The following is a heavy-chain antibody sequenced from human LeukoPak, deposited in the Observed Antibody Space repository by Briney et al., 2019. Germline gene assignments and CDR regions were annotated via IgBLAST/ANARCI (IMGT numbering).Heavy chain of an antibody. Sequence: SETLSLTCTVSGGSISSYYWSWIRQPPGKGLEWIGYIYYSGSTNYNPSLKSRVTISVDTSKNQFSLKLSSVTAADTAVYYCARFGRASDYWGQGTLVTVSS. V-gene: IGHV4-59*01. CDR3: ARFGRASDY. CDR1: GGSISSYY. J-gene: IGHJ4*02. D-gene: IGHD1-14*01. CDR2: IYYSGST.